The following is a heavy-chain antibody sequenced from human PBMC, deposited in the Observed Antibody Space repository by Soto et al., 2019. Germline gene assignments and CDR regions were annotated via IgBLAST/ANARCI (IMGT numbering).Heavy chain of an antibody. J-gene: IGHJ4*02. CDR2: INHSGST. CDR1: GGSFSGYY. Sequence: TLSLTCAVYGGSFSGYYWSWIRQPPGKGLEWIGEINHSGSTNYNPSLKSRVTISVDTSKNQFSLKLSSVTAADTAVYYGARGGIDRYGPVGYSGQGTRVTVSS. D-gene: IGHD5-18*01. V-gene: IGHV4-34*01. CDR3: ARGGIDRYGPVGY.